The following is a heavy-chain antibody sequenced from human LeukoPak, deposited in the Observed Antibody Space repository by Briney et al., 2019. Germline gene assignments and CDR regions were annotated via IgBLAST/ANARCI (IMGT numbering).Heavy chain of an antibody. V-gene: IGHV5-10-1*01. CDR3: AKVSDGYNDY. D-gene: IGHD5-24*01. CDR1: GYIFTTYW. J-gene: IGHJ4*02. CDR2: INPSNSYI. Sequence: GESLKISCRGSGYIFTTYWISWVRQMPGEGLEWMGRINPSNSYINYNPSFQGHVTFSVDKSIATAYLQWTTLMASDTAMYYCAKVSDGYNDYWGQGTLVTVSS.